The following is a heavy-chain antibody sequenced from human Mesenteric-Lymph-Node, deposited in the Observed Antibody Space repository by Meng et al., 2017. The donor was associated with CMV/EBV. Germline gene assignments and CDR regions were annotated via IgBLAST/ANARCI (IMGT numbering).Heavy chain of an antibody. CDR3: ARNAVPAAITWFDP. CDR2: INSDGSST. V-gene: IGHV3-74*01. Sequence: SGFTFSSYWMHWVRQAPGKGLVWVSRINSDGSSTSYADSVKGRFTISRDNAKNTLYLQMSSLRAEDTAVYYCARNAVPAAITWFDPWGQGTLVTVSS. D-gene: IGHD2-2*01. J-gene: IGHJ5*02. CDR1: GFTFSSYW.